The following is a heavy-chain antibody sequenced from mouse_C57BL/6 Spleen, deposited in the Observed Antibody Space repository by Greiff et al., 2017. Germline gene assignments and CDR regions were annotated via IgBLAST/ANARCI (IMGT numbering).Heavy chain of an antibody. CDR2: IYPGSGST. J-gene: IGHJ2*01. D-gene: IGHD1-1*01. CDR3: ARYPYYGSSPFDY. V-gene: IGHV1-55*01. CDR1: GYTFTSYW. Sequence: VQLQQPGAELVKPGASVKMSCKASGYTFTSYWITWVKQRPGQGLEWIGDIYPGSGSTNYNGKFKSKATLTVDTSSSTAYMQLSSLTSEDSAVYYCARYPYYGSSPFDYWGQGTTLTVSS.